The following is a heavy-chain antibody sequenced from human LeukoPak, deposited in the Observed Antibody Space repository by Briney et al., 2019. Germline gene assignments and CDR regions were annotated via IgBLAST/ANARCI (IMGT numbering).Heavy chain of an antibody. D-gene: IGHD3-10*01. V-gene: IGHV4-59*08. J-gene: IGHJ4*02. CDR2: IYYSGST. CDR3: ARVYYYGSGRVAAYFDY. Sequence: SETLSLTCTVSGASIRGYYWSCIRQPPGKGLEWIGYIYYSGSTNYNPSLRSRVTISVDTSKNQYSLKLSSVTAADTAVYYCARVYYYGSGRVAAYFDYWGQGTLVTVSS. CDR1: GASIRGYY.